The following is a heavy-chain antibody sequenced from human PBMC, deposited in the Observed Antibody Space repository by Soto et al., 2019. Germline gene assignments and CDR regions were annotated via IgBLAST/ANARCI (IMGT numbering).Heavy chain of an antibody. V-gene: IGHV3-23*01. CDR1: GFKFCNYA. CDR3: ASPITIFGVATRTEDYYYHGMDV. J-gene: IGHJ6*02. Sequence: PGGSLRLSCVASGFKFCNYAMSWVRQAPGKGLEWVSGISGSGGTTYYADSVKGRFTISRDNSKNTLYLQMNSLRAEDTAVYYCASPITIFGVATRTEDYYYHGMDVWGQGTTVTVSS. CDR2: ISGSGGTT. D-gene: IGHD3-3*01.